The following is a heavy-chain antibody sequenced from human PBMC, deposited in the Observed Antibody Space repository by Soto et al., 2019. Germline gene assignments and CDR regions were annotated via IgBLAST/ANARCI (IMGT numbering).Heavy chain of an antibody. CDR2: FDPEDGET. J-gene: IGHJ6*02. V-gene: IGHV1-24*01. CDR1: GYTLTELS. D-gene: IGHD5-18*01. CDR3: ATVMAGSYVYKGAYSYYYGMDV. Sequence: ASVKVSCKVSGYTLTELSMHWVRQAPGKGLEWMGGFDPEDGETIYAQKFQGRVTMTEDTSTDTAYMELSSLRSEDAAVYYCATVMAGSYVYKGAYSYYYGMDVWGQGTTVTVSS.